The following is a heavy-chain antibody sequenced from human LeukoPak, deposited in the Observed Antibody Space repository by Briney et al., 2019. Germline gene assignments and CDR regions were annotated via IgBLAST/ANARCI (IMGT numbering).Heavy chain of an antibody. CDR2: IWYDGSNK. D-gene: IGHD2-15*01. CDR1: GFTFSSYG. V-gene: IGHV3-33*01. Sequence: GGSLRLFCSASGFTFSSYGMHWVRQAPGKGLEWVAVIWYDGSNKYYADSVKGRFTISRDKSKNPLYLQMNSLRAADTAVYYCARDRAVVFDPWGQGTLVTVSS. J-gene: IGHJ5*02. CDR3: ARDRAVVFDP.